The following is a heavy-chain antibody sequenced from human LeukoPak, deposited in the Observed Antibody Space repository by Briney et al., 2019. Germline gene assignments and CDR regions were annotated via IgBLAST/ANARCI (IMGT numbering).Heavy chain of an antibody. CDR2: IHHTGEI. CDR1: GGSISGSNW. J-gene: IGHJ4*02. CDR3: ARGNEKLRPPFEY. V-gene: IGHV4-4*02. D-gene: IGHD6-6*01. Sequence: SETLSLTCGVSGGSISGSNWWCIVRQPPGKGLEWIGEIHHTGEINYNPSLKSRVTISLDKSKNQFSLQLTSVTAADTAIYYCARGNEKLRPPFEYWGQGALVTVSS.